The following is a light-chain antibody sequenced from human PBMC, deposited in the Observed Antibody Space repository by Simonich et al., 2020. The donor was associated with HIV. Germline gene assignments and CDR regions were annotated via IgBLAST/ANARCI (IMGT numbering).Light chain of an antibody. V-gene: IGKV1-39*01. CDR3: QQYNNWPRT. Sequence: DIQMTQSPSSLSASVGDRVTITCRASQSITNYLNWFQQKPGKAPRILIYAASSLQSGVTSRFSGSGSGTDFTLTISSLQSEDFAVYYCQQYNNWPRTFGQGTKVEIK. CDR2: AAS. J-gene: IGKJ1*01. CDR1: QSITNY.